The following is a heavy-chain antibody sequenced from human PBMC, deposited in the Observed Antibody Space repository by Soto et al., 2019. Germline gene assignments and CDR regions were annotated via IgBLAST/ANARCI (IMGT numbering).Heavy chain of an antibody. D-gene: IGHD3-16*01. CDR1: GFTFSSYD. Sequence: EVQLVESGGGLVQPGGSLRLSCAASGFTFSSYDMHWVRHVTGKGLEWVSGIGTAGDTYYPGSVKGRFTISRENAKNSVYLQMNRLRAGETAVYYCASVRGGYVDYWGQGTLVTVSS. J-gene: IGHJ4*02. CDR3: ASVRGGYVDY. CDR2: IGTAGDT. V-gene: IGHV3-13*04.